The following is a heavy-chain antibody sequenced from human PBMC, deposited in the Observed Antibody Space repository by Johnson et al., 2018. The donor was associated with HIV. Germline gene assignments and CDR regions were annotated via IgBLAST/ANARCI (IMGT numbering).Heavy chain of an antibody. V-gene: IGHV3-7*01. J-gene: IGHJ3*02. CDR1: GFTFSRYW. CDR3: ARDGGRGDFDI. CDR2: IKQDGSDK. D-gene: IGHD3-16*01. Sequence: VQLVESGGGLVQPGGSLRLSCAASGFTFSRYWMSWVRQAPGKGLEWVANIKQDGSDKYYVDSVKGRFTISRDNAKNSLYLQMNRLRVEDTAVYYWARDGGRGDFDIWGQGTRVSVSS.